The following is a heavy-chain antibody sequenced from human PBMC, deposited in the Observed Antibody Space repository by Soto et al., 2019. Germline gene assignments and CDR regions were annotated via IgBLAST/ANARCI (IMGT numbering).Heavy chain of an antibody. Sequence: GGPQRLSYTSSGGPIRIYTMNWVRKDPGKGLDWVSHITSTSSTKSYAASVKGRFTISRDNANNSLYLQMNSLRDEDTAVYYCARRITMARGPYYYYGMDVWGQGNTVNGSS. CDR1: GGPIRIYT. V-gene: IGHV3-48*02. CDR2: ITSTSSTK. D-gene: IGHD3-10*01. J-gene: IGHJ6*02. CDR3: ARRITMARGPYYYYGMDV.